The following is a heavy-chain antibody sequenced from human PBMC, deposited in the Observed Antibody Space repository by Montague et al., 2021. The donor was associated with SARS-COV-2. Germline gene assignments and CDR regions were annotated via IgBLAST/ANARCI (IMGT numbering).Heavy chain of an antibody. CDR3: AGANLVTFGGVIDLFEH. V-gene: IGHV4-59*11. Sequence: SETLSLTCTVSGGSINSHYWSWIRQSSGQGLEWIGYVYYRGSTKYNPSLKSRVTISVETSKNQFYLKLTSVTAADAAVYYCAGANLVTFGGVIDLFEHWGQGSLVTVSS. CDR1: GGSINSHY. D-gene: IGHD3-16*02. CDR2: VYYRGST. J-gene: IGHJ4*02.